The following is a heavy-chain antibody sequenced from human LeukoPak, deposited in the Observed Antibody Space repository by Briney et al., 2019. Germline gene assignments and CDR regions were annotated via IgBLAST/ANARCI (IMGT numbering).Heavy chain of an antibody. CDR1: GGSISSSNW. Sequence: PSETLSLTCTVSGGSISSSNWWSWVRQPPGKGLEWIGEIYHSGSTNYNPSLKSRVTISVAKNQFSLKLSSVTAADTAVYYCARAAVVVTPRTSSYYMDVWGKGTTVTVSS. D-gene: IGHD2-21*02. CDR3: ARAAVVVTPRTSSYYMDV. V-gene: IGHV4-4*02. J-gene: IGHJ6*03. CDR2: IYHSGST.